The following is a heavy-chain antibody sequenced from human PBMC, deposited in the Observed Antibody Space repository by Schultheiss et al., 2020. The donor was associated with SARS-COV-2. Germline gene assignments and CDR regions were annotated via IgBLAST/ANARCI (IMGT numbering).Heavy chain of an antibody. D-gene: IGHD6-19*01. CDR3: AKVWHQWLDEYYFDY. CDR2: ISGSGSRT. CDR1: GFTFSTYA. J-gene: IGHJ4*02. V-gene: IGHV3-23*01. Sequence: GGSLRLSCAASGFTFSTYAMRWVRQAPGKGLEWVSGISGSGSRTYYADSVKGRFTISRDNSKSTLFLQMNSLRAEDTAVYFCAKVWHQWLDEYYFDYWGQGTLVTVSS.